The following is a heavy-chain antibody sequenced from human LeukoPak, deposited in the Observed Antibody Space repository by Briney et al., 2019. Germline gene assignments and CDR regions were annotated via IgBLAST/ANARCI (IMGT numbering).Heavy chain of an antibody. Sequence: GGSLRLSCAASGFTFSNYAMHWVRQAPGKGQEWVAVISDDGSNKYYGDSVEGRFTISRDNSKNTVYLQMNSLTAEDTAVYYCAKDRYSSGWYSDLDYWGQGTVFTVSS. CDR2: ISDDGSNK. D-gene: IGHD6-19*01. V-gene: IGHV3-30*18. J-gene: IGHJ4*02. CDR3: AKDRYSSGWYSDLDY. CDR1: GFTFSNYA.